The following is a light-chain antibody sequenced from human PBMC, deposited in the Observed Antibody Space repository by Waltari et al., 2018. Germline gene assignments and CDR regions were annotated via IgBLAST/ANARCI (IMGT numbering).Light chain of an antibody. J-gene: IGKJ2*03. V-gene: IGKV1-5*01. CDR2: LAS. CDR3: QHYASTPFS. CDR1: QRIQNW. Sequence: DIQMTQSRSSLPASVGDTVTITCRASQRIQNWLACNQQKPGKAPSLLIFLASSLENGVPSRFRGSGSGTEFYLTITSLRPEDFATYYCQHYASTPFSFGQGTRVEI.